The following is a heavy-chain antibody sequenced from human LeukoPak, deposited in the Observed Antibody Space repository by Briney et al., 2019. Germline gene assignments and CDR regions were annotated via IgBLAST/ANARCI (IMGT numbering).Heavy chain of an antibody. V-gene: IGHV3-30*03. Sequence: PGGSLRLSCAASGFTFSNYGMHWVRQAPGKGLEWVAVISYDGSNKYYADSVKGRFTISRDNSKNTLYLQMNSLRAEDTAVYYCATRMPIAARSADYYYYMDVWGKGTTVTVSS. CDR1: GFTFSNYG. D-gene: IGHD6-6*01. CDR3: ATRMPIAARSADYYYYMDV. J-gene: IGHJ6*03. CDR2: ISYDGSNK.